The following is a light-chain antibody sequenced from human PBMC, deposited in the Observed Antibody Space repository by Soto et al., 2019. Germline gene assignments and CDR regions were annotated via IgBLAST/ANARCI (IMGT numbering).Light chain of an antibody. J-gene: IGKJ1*01. Sequence: EIVLTQSPGTLSLSPGERATLSCSASQRVSSSYLAWDQQKPGQSPRLLIYCASSRATGIPDSFSGSGSGTDFTLSISRLEPDDFEVYYCQQYGSSRTFGQGTKVEIK. CDR2: CAS. CDR1: QRVSSSY. V-gene: IGKV3-20*01. CDR3: QQYGSSRT.